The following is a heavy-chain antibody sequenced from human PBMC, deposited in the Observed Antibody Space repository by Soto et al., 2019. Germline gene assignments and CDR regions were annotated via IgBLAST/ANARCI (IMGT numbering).Heavy chain of an antibody. V-gene: IGHV1-18*01. Sequence: ASVKVSCKASGYTFTSYGISWVRQAPGQGLEWMGWISAYNGNTNYAQKLQGRVTMTTDTSTSTAYMELRSLRSDDTAVYYCARRPSTTVTTFHYYYYMDVWGKGTTVTVSS. CDR3: ARRPSTTVTTFHYYYYMDV. J-gene: IGHJ6*03. D-gene: IGHD4-17*01. CDR2: ISAYNGNT. CDR1: GYTFTSYG.